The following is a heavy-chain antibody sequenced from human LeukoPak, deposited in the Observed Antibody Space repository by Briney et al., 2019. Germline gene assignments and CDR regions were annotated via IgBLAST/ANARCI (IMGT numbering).Heavy chain of an antibody. J-gene: IGHJ4*02. D-gene: IGHD6-19*01. Sequence: GGSLRLSCVASGFNFSPYAVHWVRQAPGKGLEWVSAISGSGGSTYYADSVKGRFTISRDNSKNTLYLQMNSLRAEDTAVYYCAKDQESIAVAGLDYWGQGTLVTVSS. CDR3: AKDQESIAVAGLDY. CDR1: GFNFSPYA. CDR2: ISGSGGST. V-gene: IGHV3-23*01.